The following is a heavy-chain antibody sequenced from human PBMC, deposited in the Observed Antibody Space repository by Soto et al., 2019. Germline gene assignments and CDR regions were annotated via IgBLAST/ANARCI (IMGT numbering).Heavy chain of an antibody. CDR3: ARGETAMVTGDY. CDR1: GYTFTSYC. J-gene: IGHJ4*02. CDR2: ISAYNGNT. Sequence: ASVKVSCKASGYTFTSYCISCVRQAPGQGLEWMGWISAYNGNTNYAQKRQGRVTMTTDTSTSTAYMELRSLRSDDTAVYYCARGETAMVTGDYWGQGTLVTVSS. V-gene: IGHV1-18*01. D-gene: IGHD5-18*01.